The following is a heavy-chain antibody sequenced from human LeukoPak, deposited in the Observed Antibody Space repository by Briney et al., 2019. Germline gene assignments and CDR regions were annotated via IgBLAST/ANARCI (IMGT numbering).Heavy chain of an antibody. CDR1: GYSFTSYW. D-gene: IGHD3-22*01. V-gene: IGHV5-51*01. Sequence: GESLKISCKGSGYSFTSYWIGWVRQMPGKGLEWMGIIYPGDSDTRYSPSFQGQVTIPADKSISTAYLQWSSLKASDTAMYYCARRGLVIPAEGDGYYFDYWGQGTLVTVSS. CDR2: IYPGDSDT. J-gene: IGHJ4*02. CDR3: ARRGLVIPAEGDGYYFDY.